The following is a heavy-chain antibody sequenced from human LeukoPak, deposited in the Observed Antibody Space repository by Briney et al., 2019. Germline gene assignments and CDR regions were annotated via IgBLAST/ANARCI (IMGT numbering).Heavy chain of an antibody. D-gene: IGHD3-9*01. CDR2: ITNKASSYTT. CDR3: TRCEQRYYDI. Sequence: GGSLRLSCAASGLTFSDHYMDWVRQAPGKGLEWVGGITNKASSYTTEYAASVKGRITNSRDDSKNSLYLQMDSLKTEDSAVYYCTRCEQRYYDIWGQGTLVTVSS. CDR1: GLTFSDHY. J-gene: IGHJ4*02. V-gene: IGHV3-72*01.